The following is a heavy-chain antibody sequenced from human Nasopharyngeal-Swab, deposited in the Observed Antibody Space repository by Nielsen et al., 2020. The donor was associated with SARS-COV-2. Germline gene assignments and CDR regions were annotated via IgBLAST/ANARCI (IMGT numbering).Heavy chain of an antibody. J-gene: IGHJ3*02. CDR3: AKANVIFWFGQFKNDGFDI. V-gene: IGHV3-30*18. CDR1: GFSFNNYG. D-gene: IGHD3-10*01. Sequence: GESLKISCTASGFSFNNYGMHWVRQAPGKGLEWVAVISYKGSKKKYAESVEGRFTSSRDFSKNTLYLQMNSLRPEDTAMYYCAKANVIFWFGQFKNDGFDIWGQGTMVVVSS. CDR2: ISYKGSKK.